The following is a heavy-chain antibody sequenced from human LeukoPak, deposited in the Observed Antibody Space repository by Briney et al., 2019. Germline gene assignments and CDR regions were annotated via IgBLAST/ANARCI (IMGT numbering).Heavy chain of an antibody. J-gene: IGHJ4*02. CDR1: GGSISSSSYY. Sequence: SETLSLTCTVSGGSISSSSYYWGWIRQPPGKGLEWIGSIYYSGSTYYNPSLKSRVTISVDTSKNQFSLKLSSVTAADTAVYYCACHSSGSEIHYWGQGTLVTVPS. CDR3: ACHSSGSEIHY. D-gene: IGHD6-19*01. CDR2: IYYSGST. V-gene: IGHV4-39*01.